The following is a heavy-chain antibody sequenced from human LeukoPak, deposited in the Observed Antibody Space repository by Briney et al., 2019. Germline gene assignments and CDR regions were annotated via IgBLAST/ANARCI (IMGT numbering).Heavy chain of an antibody. D-gene: IGHD2-2*01. J-gene: IGHJ6*02. Sequence: GASVKVSCKASGYTFTSYAMHWVRQAPGQRLEWMGWISAYNGNTNYAQKLQGRVTMTTDTSTSTADMELRTLRSDDTAVYYCARVGGYCSSSSCPDYYGMDVWGQGTTVTVSS. V-gene: IGHV1-18*01. CDR1: GYTFTSYA. CDR3: ARVGGYCSSSSCPDYYGMDV. CDR2: ISAYNGNT.